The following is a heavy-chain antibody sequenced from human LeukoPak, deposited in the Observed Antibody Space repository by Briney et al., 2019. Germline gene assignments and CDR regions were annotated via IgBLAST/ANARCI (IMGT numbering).Heavy chain of an antibody. CDR3: AKRAVTTFSSGFHY. Sequence: PGGSLRLSCAASGFTFGSYAMTWVRQAPGKGLEWVSVISGIGVATYYADSVKGRFTISRDNSKNTLYLRMNSLRAEDTAVYYCAKRAVTTFSSGFHYWGQGTLVTVSS. D-gene: IGHD4-17*01. CDR1: GFTFGSYA. V-gene: IGHV3-23*01. J-gene: IGHJ4*02. CDR2: ISGIGVAT.